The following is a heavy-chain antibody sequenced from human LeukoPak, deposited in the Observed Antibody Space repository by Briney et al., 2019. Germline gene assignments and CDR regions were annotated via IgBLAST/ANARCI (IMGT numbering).Heavy chain of an antibody. J-gene: IGHJ4*02. CDR2: INGGGGYT. Sequence: GGSLRLSCAASGFTFSSYGMHWVRQAPGKGLEWVSGINGGGGYTYYADSVKGRFTISRDNSKNTLYLQMNSLRAEDTALYFCARRFTYYFDYWGQGTLVTVSS. CDR3: ARRFTYYFDY. D-gene: IGHD3-16*01. V-gene: IGHV3-23*01. CDR1: GFTFSSYG.